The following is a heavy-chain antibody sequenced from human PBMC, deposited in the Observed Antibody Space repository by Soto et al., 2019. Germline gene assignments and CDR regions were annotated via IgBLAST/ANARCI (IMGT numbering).Heavy chain of an antibody. J-gene: IGHJ6*02. CDR3: AGWNPPYGTDV. Sequence: ASVKVSCKASGYTFTGYYMHWVRQAPGQGLEWMGWINPNSGGTNYVQKFQGRVTMTRDTSISTAYMELSRLRSDDTAVYYCAGWNPPYGTDVWGQGTTVTVSS. D-gene: IGHD1-1*01. CDR1: GYTFTGYY. CDR2: INPNSGGT. V-gene: IGHV1-2*02.